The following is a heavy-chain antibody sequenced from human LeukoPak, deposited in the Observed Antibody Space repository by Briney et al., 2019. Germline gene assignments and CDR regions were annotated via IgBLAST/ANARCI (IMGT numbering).Heavy chain of an antibody. CDR1: GFTFISYS. J-gene: IGHJ5*02. D-gene: IGHD6-13*01. Sequence: GVSLRLSCAASGFTFISYSMNWVRQAPGKGLEWVSSISSSSSYIYYADSVKGRFTISRDNAKKSLYLQMNSLRAEDTAVYYCARETIAAAGKGFDPWGQGTLVTVSS. V-gene: IGHV3-21*01. CDR3: ARETIAAAGKGFDP. CDR2: ISSSSSYI.